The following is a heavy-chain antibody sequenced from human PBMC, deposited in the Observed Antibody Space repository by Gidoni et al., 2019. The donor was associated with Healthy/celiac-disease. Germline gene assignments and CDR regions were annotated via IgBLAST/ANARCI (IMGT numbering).Heavy chain of an antibody. CDR1: GFTFGDYA. CDR2: IRSKAYGGTT. J-gene: IGHJ6*02. V-gene: IGHV3-49*05. CDR3: TRDQGYDILTLYGMDV. Sequence: EVQLVESGGGLVKPGRSLRLSCTASGFTFGDYAMSWFRQAPGKGLEWVGFIRSKAYGGTTEYAASVKGRVTISRDDSKSIAYLQMNSLKTEDTAVYYCTRDQGYDILTLYGMDVWGQGTTVTVSS. D-gene: IGHD3-9*01.